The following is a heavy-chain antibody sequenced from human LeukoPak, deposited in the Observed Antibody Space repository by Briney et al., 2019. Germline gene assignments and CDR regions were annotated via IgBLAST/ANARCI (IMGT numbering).Heavy chain of an antibody. CDR2: ISSYNGNT. CDR1: GYTFTSYG. D-gene: IGHD1-26*01. CDR3: ARGWQLEYYYYGMDV. V-gene: IGHV1-18*01. Sequence: ASVKVSCKASGYTFTSYGISWVRQAPGQGLEWMGWISSYNGNTNYAQKLQGRVTMTTDRSTSTAYMELRSLRSDDTAVYYCARGWQLEYYYYGMDVWGQGTTVTVSS. J-gene: IGHJ6*02.